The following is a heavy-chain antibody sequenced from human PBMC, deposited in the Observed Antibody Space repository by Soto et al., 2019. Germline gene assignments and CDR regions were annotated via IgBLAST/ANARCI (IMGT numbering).Heavy chain of an antibody. CDR3: ASHGDGRWFDP. V-gene: IGHV3-23*01. Sequence: GGSLRLSCAASGFTFSNFAMSWVRQAPGKGLEWVSTISGTGGSTYYADSVKGRFTVSRDNAKNTLSLQVTSLRAEDTAVYYCASHGDGRWFDPWGQGTLVTVSS. D-gene: IGHD4-17*01. J-gene: IGHJ5*02. CDR2: ISGTGGST. CDR1: GFTFSNFA.